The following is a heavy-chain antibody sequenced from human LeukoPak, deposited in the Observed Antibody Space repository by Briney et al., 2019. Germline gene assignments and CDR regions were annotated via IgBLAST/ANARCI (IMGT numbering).Heavy chain of an antibody. D-gene: IGHD3-10*01. CDR3: AKDPYYYGSGSYY. Sequence: GGSLRLSCAASGFTFSSYGMHWVRQAPGKGLEWVAVISNDESKKYYADSVKGRFTISRDNSKNTLSLQVSSLRAEDTAVYYCAKDPYYYGSGSYYWGQGTLVTVSS. CDR1: GFTFSSYG. CDR2: ISNDESKK. V-gene: IGHV3-30*18. J-gene: IGHJ4*02.